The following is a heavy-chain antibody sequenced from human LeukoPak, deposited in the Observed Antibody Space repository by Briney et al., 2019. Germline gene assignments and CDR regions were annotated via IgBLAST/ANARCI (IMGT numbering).Heavy chain of an antibody. D-gene: IGHD3-10*01. CDR3: ATGFTTGRAFDI. CDR1: GFTFTAYW. V-gene: IGHV3-74*03. J-gene: IGHJ3*02. CDR2: VYSYGSEI. Sequence: SGGSLTLSCAASGFTFTAYWMLWLRHARGKGVVWVSRVYSYGSEITYADCVKGRFTISRDNAKNTLYLQMNGLRAEDTAMYYCATGFTTGRAFDIWGQGTMVTVSS.